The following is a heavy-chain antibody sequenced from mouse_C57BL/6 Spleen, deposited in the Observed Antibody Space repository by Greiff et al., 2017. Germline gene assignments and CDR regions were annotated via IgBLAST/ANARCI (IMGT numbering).Heavy chain of an antibody. D-gene: IGHD2-5*01. V-gene: IGHV1-64*01. CDR3: ARERGYYSNYDWYFDV. CDR2: IHPNSGST. CDR1: GYTFTSYW. Sequence: VQLQQPGAELVKPGTSVKLSCKASGYTFTSYWMHWVKQRPGQGLEWIGMIHPNSGSTNYNEKFKSKATLTVDKSSSTAYMQLSSLTSEDSAVYYCARERGYYSNYDWYFDVWGTGTTVTVSS. J-gene: IGHJ1*03.